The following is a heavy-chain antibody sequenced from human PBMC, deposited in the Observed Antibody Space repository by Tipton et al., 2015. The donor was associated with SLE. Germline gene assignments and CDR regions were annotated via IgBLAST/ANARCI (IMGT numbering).Heavy chain of an antibody. V-gene: IGHV4-61*02. CDR1: GGSISSGSYY. J-gene: IGHJ6*02. CDR2: IYTSGST. CDR3: VGVVVPSGDNYGMEV. Sequence: TLSLTCTVSGGSISSGSYYWSWIRQPAGKGLEWIGRIYTSGSTNYNPSLKSRVTISVDTSKNQFSLKVNSVTAADTATYYCVGVVVPSGDNYGMEVWGQGTTVIVSS. D-gene: IGHD2-15*01.